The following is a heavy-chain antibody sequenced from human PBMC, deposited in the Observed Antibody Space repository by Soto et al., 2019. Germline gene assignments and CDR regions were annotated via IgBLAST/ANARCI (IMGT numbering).Heavy chain of an antibody. V-gene: IGHV4-34*01. D-gene: IGHD6-6*01. J-gene: IGHJ5*02. CDR3: ARVVYSSSKRFLARWFDP. Sequence: PSETLSLTCTVSGGSISIYYWSWIRQPPGKGLEWIGEINHSGSTNYNPSLKSRVTISVDTSKNQFSLKLSSVTAADTAVYYCARVVYSSSKRFLARWFDPWGQGTLVTVSS. CDR2: INHSGST. CDR1: GGSISIYY.